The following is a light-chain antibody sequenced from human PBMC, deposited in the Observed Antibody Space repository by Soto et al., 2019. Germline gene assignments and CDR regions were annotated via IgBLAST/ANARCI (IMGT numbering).Light chain of an antibody. J-gene: IGLJ2*01. Sequence: QSVLTQSPSASASLGASVKLTCTLSSGHSSYAIAWHQQQPEKGPRYLMKLNSDGSHSKGDGIPDRFSGSSSGAERYLTIFRLQSEDEADYFCPTWGSGPVVFGGGTKLTVL. V-gene: IGLV4-69*01. CDR3: PTWGSGPVV. CDR1: SGHSSYA. CDR2: LNSDGSH.